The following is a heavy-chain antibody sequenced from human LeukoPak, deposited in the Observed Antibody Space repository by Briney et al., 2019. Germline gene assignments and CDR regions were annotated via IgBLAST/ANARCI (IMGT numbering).Heavy chain of an antibody. CDR2: ISYDGTNK. CDR1: GFTFSTYA. Sequence: GGPLRLSCVASGFTFSTYAMHWVRQAPGTGLEWVAVISYDGTNKYYADSLKGRFTISRDNSKNTMYLQLNSLRRGDTAVYYCAKDFYDTSANGAFDIWGHGTMVSVSS. J-gene: IGHJ3*02. V-gene: IGHV3-30*18. CDR3: AKDFYDTSANGAFDI. D-gene: IGHD2/OR15-2a*01.